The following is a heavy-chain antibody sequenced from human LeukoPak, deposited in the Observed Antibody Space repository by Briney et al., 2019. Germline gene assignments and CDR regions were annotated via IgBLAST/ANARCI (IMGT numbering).Heavy chain of an antibody. V-gene: IGHV3-33*01. J-gene: IGHJ4*02. CDR2: IWYDGSKK. D-gene: IGHD4-11*01. CDR1: GFTFSRYG. CDR3: ARDLGTSNYYLDY. Sequence: PGGSLRLSCAASGFTFSRYGMHWVRRAPGKGLEWVAVIWYDGSKKYYGDSVKGRVTISRDDSKNTVYLQMNSLRGEDTAVYYCARDLGTSNYYLDYWGQGTPVTVSS.